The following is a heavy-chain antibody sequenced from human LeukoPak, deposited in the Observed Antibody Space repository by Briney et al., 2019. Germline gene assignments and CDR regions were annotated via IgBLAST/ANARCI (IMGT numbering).Heavy chain of an antibody. Sequence: PGGSLRLSCAASGFIFSSYWMTWVRQAPGKGLEWVANIKQDGSEKYYLDSVKGRFPISRDNAKNSLYLQMNSLRAEDTSGYYCARSLGYCSGGSCYSGYFQYWGQGTLVTVSS. V-gene: IGHV3-7*01. CDR1: GFIFSSYW. CDR3: ARSLGYCSGGSCYSGYFQY. J-gene: IGHJ1*01. CDR2: IKQDGSEK. D-gene: IGHD2-15*01.